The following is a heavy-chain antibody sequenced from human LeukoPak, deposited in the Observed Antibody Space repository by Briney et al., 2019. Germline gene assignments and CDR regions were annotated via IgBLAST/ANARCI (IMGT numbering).Heavy chain of an antibody. V-gene: IGHV3-48*03. Sequence: GGSLRLSCVASRFTFSSYEMHWVRQAPGTGLEWVSCISSSGGAIYYADSVRGRFTISRDNAKNSLYLQMNSLRAEDTAAYYCASGYSYGGDYWGQGTLVTVSS. CDR2: ISSSGGAI. CDR1: RFTFSSYE. D-gene: IGHD5-12*01. J-gene: IGHJ4*02. CDR3: ASGYSYGGDY.